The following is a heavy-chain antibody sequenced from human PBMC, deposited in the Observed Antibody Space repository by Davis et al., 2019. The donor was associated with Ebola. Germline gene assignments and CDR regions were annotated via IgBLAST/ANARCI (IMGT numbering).Heavy chain of an antibody. CDR3: AKAGYCGGDCYYFDY. J-gene: IGHJ4*02. V-gene: IGHV3-9*01. CDR2: ISWNSGII. CDR1: GFTFDDYA. Sequence: PGGSLRLSCAASGFTFDDYAMHWVRQAPGKGLEWVSGISWNSGIIGYADSVKGRFTISRDNAKNSLYLQMNSLRAEDTALYYCAKAGYCGGDCYYFDYWGQGTLVTVSS. D-gene: IGHD2-21*01.